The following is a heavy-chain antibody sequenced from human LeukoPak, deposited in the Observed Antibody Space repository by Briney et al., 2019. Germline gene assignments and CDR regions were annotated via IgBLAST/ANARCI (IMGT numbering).Heavy chain of an antibody. CDR1: GFTFSSYA. J-gene: IGHJ1*01. D-gene: IGHD5-24*01. CDR3: AKDGDGSGPDLAEYFQH. CDR2: ISGSGGST. V-gene: IGHV3-23*01. Sequence: GSLRLSCAASGFTFSSYAMSWVRQAPGKGLEWVSAISGSGGSTYYADSVKGRFTISRDNSKNTLYLQMNSLRAEDTAVYYCAKDGDGSGPDLAEYFQHWGQGTLVTVSS.